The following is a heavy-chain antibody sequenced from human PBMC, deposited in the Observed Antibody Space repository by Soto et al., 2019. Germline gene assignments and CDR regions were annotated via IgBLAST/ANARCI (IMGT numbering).Heavy chain of an antibody. Sequence: SETLSLTCTVSGGSISSYYWSWIRQPPGKGLEWIGYIYYSGSTNYNPSLKSRVTISVDTSKNQFSLKLSSVTAADTAVYYCARSGLVKGEDYWGQGTLVTVSS. V-gene: IGHV4-59*01. CDR3: ARSGLVKGEDY. J-gene: IGHJ4*02. CDR1: GGSISSYY. CDR2: IYYSGST. D-gene: IGHD3-9*01.